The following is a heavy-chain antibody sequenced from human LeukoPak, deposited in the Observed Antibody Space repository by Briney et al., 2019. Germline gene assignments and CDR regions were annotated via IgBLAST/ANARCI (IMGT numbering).Heavy chain of an antibody. CDR3: VSFYETY. CDR1: GFTFSSYA. D-gene: IGHD2/OR15-2a*01. CDR2: ISYDGSNK. J-gene: IGHJ4*02. V-gene: IGHV3-30-3*01. Sequence: PGRPLRLSCAASGFTFSSYAMHWVRQAPGKGLEWVAVISYDGSNKYYADSVKGRFTISRDNSKNTLYLQMNNLRAEDTAVYYCVSFYETYWGRGTLVTVSS.